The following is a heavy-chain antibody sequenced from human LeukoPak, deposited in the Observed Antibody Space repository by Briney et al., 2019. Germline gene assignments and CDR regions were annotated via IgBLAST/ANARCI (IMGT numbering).Heavy chain of an antibody. CDR3: ARGWELRGDWFDP. D-gene: IGHD1-26*01. V-gene: IGHV1-69*05. Sequence: ASVKVSCKASGGTFSSYAISWVRQAPGQGLEWMGGIIPIFGTANYAQKFQGRVTITTDESTSTAYMELSSLRSGDTAVYYCARGWELRGDWFDPWGQGTLVTVSS. CDR2: IIPIFGTA. CDR1: GGTFSSYA. J-gene: IGHJ5*02.